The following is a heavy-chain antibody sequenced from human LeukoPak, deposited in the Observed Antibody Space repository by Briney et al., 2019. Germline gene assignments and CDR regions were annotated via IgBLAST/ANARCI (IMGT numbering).Heavy chain of an antibody. D-gene: IGHD2-21*01. CDR1: GYTYTSYE. CDR2: MNPNSGNT. V-gene: IGHV1-8*01. Sequence: ASVKVSCKASGYTYTSYEINWVRQATGQGLEWMGWMNPNSGNTGYAQKFRGRVTMTRNTSISTAYMKLSSLRSEDTAVYYCARALQGSGGDCYHWGQGTLVTVSS. CDR3: ARALQGSGGDCYH. J-gene: IGHJ4*02.